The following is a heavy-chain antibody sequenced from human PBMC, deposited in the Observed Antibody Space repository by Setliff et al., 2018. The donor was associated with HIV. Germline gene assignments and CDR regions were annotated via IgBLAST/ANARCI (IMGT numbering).Heavy chain of an antibody. J-gene: IGHJ6*01. Sequence: SETLSLTCTVSGDSINSGTYYWSWIRQPAGKGLEWIGRLHLSGDTNYNPSLKSRVTMSIDTSKNQFSLKLSSVTVADTAVCYCARDNSYYYGSGSHYWYGMDVWGQGTTVTVSS. CDR2: LHLSGDT. D-gene: IGHD3-10*01. CDR3: ARDNSYYYGSGSHYWYGMDV. V-gene: IGHV4-61*02. CDR1: GDSINSGTYY.